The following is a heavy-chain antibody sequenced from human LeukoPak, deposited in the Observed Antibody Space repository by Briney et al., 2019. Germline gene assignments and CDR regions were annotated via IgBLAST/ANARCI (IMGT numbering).Heavy chain of an antibody. J-gene: IGHJ4*02. CDR2: ISGSGGST. CDR3: AKDIGYGDYPDY. Sequence: PGGSLRLSCAASGFTFSSYAMSWVRQAPGKGLEWVSAISGSGGSTYYADSVKGRFTISRGNSKNTLYLQMNSLRAEDTALYYCAKDIGYGDYPDYWGQGTLVTVSS. D-gene: IGHD4-17*01. CDR1: GFTFSSYA. V-gene: IGHV3-23*01.